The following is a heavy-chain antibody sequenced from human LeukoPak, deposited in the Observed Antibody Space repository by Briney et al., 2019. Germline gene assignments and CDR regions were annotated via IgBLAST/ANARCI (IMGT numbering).Heavy chain of an antibody. V-gene: IGHV4-39*07. CDR3: AIFARVGATPIDY. J-gene: IGHJ4*02. CDR1: GGSISSYSYY. D-gene: IGHD1-26*01. CDR2: INHSGST. Sequence: PSETLSLTCTVSGGSISSYSYYWSWIRQPPGKGLEWIGEINHSGSTNYNPSLKSRVTISVDTSKNQFSLKLSSVTAADTAVYYCAIFARVGATPIDYWGQGTLVTVSS.